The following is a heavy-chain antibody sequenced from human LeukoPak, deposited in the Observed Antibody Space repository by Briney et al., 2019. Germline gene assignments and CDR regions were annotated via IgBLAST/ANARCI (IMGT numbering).Heavy chain of an antibody. Sequence: GASVKVSCKVSGYTLTELSMHWGRQAPGKGGEWMGGFDPEDGETIYAQKFQGSVTMTEDTSTDTAYMELSSLRSEDTAVYYCATDSPGYSYGNWGQGTLVTVSS. CDR3: ATDSPGYSYGN. D-gene: IGHD5-18*01. CDR1: GYTLTELS. J-gene: IGHJ4*02. V-gene: IGHV1-24*01. CDR2: FDPEDGET.